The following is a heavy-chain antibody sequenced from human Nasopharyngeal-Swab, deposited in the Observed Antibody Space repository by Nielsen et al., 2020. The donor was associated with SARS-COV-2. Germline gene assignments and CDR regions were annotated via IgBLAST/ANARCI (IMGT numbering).Heavy chain of an antibody. CDR3: ATTLQWLVTNWFDP. Sequence: ASVKVSCKASRYTFTSYDINWVRQATAQGLEWMGWMNPNSGNTGYAQKFQGRVTMTRDTSISTAYMELSRLRSDDTAVYYCATTLQWLVTNWFDPWGQGTLVTVSS. J-gene: IGHJ5*02. CDR2: MNPNSGNT. D-gene: IGHD6-19*01. V-gene: IGHV1-8*01. CDR1: RYTFTSYD.